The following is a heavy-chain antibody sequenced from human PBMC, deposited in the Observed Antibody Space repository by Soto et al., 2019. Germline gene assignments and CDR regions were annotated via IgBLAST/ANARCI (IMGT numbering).Heavy chain of an antibody. CDR2: IYYSGST. Sequence: PSETLSLTCTVSGGSISSSRYYWGWIRQPPGKGLEWIGSIYYSGSTYYNPSLKSRVTISVDTSKNQFSLKLSSVTAADTAVYYCARQGRAAAGTDYYYYGMDVWGQGTTVTVSS. V-gene: IGHV4-39*01. CDR1: GGSISSSRYY. CDR3: ARQGRAAAGTDYYYYGMDV. D-gene: IGHD6-13*01. J-gene: IGHJ6*02.